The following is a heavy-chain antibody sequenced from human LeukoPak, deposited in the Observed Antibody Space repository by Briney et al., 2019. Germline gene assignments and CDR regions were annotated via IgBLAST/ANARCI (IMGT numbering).Heavy chain of an antibody. D-gene: IGHD3-9*01. CDR1: GFTFSGYG. CDR2: IWSDGSNK. CDR3: ARLHYDVLTGPFDY. V-gene: IGHV3-33*01. J-gene: IGHJ4*02. Sequence: PGGSLRLSCAASGFTFSGYGMHWVRQAPGKGLEWVTVIWSDGSNKYYADSVKGRFTISRDNSKNTLYLQMNSLRAEDTAVYYCARLHYDVLTGPFDYWGQGTLVTVSS.